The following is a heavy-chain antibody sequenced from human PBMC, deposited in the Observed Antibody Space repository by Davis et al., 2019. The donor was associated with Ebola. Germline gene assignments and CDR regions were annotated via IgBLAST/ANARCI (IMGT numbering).Heavy chain of an antibody. J-gene: IGHJ6*02. D-gene: IGHD6-19*01. V-gene: IGHV3-49*04. CDR2: IRSKAYGGTT. CDR1: GFTFGDYA. Sequence: PGGSLRLSCTASGFTFGDYAMSWVRQAPGKGLEWVGFIRSKAYGGTTEYAASVKGRFTISRDDSKSIAYLQMNSLKTEDTAVYYCTRLTSGWTGGMDVWGQGTTVTVSS. CDR3: TRLTSGWTGGMDV.